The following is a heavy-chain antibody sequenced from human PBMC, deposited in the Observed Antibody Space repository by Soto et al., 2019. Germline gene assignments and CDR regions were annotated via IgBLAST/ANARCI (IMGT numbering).Heavy chain of an antibody. D-gene: IGHD2-2*01. J-gene: IGHJ4*02. CDR1: GGSFSGYY. V-gene: IGHV4-34*01. CDR2: INHSGST. CDR3: ARAACSTSCYYCSSWYDY. Sequence: PSETLSLTCAVYGGSFSGYYWSWIRQPPGKGLEWIGEINHSGSTNYNPSLKSRVTISVDTSKNQFSLKLSSVTAADTAVYYCARAACSTSCYYCSSWYDYWGQGTLVTVSS.